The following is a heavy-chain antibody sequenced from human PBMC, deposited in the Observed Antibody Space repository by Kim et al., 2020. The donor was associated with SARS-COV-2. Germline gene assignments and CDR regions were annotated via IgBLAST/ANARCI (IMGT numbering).Heavy chain of an antibody. J-gene: IGHJ4*02. Sequence: GGSLRLSCAASGFTFSSYGMHWVRQAPGKGLEWVAVIWYDGSNKYYADSVKGRFTISRDNSKNTLYLQMNSLRAEDTAVYYCAKGRRYSSGWYDPNFDYWGQGTLVTVSS. V-gene: IGHV3-33*06. D-gene: IGHD6-19*01. CDR3: AKGRRYSSGWYDPNFDY. CDR1: GFTFSSYG. CDR2: IWYDGSNK.